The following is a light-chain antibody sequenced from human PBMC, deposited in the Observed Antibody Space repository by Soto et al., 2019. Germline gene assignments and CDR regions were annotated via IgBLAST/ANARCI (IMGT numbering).Light chain of an antibody. V-gene: IGKV3-11*01. Sequence: DIVLTQYTATLSLSPGERATLSCRASQSVSSYLAWYQQKPGQAPRLLIYDASNRATGIPARFSGSGSGTDFTLTISSLEPEDFAVYYCQQRSNWLITFGGGTKVEIK. CDR3: QQRSNWLIT. J-gene: IGKJ4*01. CDR2: DAS. CDR1: QSVSSY.